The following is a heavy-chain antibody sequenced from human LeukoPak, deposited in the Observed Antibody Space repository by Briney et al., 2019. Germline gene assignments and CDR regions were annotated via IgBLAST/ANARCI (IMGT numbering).Heavy chain of an antibody. V-gene: IGHV3-15*01. Sequence: GGSLRHSCAAPGFTFSNAWRSWVRQAPGRGLEWVGRIKSKTNGGTTDYAARVKGRFTISRDDAKNTLYLQMNSRKTEDTAVYYCTTAYCGGDCYSDYYYYGMDVWGQGTTVTVSS. D-gene: IGHD2-21*02. CDR2: IKSKTNGGTT. J-gene: IGHJ6*02. CDR1: GFTFSNAW. CDR3: TTAYCGGDCYSDYYYYGMDV.